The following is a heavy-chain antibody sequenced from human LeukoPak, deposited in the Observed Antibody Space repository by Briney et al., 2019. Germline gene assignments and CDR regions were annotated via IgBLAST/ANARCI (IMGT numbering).Heavy chain of an antibody. D-gene: IGHD2-2*01. J-gene: IGHJ5*02. CDR2: IRSKAYGGTT. V-gene: IGHV3-49*04. CDR3: AKDRHAPGRYCSSTTCFPFDP. CDR1: GFTFGDYA. Sequence: GGSLRLSCTASGFTFGDYAMNWVRQAPGKGLEWVGFIRSKAYGGTTEYAASVKGRFTISRDDSKSIAYLQMNSLKTEDTAVYYCAKDRHAPGRYCSSTTCFPFDPWGQGTLVTVSS.